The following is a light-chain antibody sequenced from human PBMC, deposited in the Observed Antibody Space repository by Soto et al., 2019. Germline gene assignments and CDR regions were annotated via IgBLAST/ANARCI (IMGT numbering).Light chain of an antibody. CDR1: SSDVGAYDS. J-gene: IGLJ1*01. Sequence: QSVLTQTPSASGSLGQSVTISCTGTSSDVGAYDSVSWYQHHPGKAPTALIYEVSKRPSGVADRFSGSKSGNTASLTVSGLQAEDEADYYCSSYAGNNNYVFGSGTKVTVL. CDR3: SSYAGNNNYV. V-gene: IGLV2-8*01. CDR2: EVS.